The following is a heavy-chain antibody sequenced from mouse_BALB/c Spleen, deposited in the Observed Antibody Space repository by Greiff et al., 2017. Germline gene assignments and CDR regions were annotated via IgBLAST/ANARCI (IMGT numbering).Heavy chain of an antibody. CDR3: AKNSLLRGGAMDY. D-gene: IGHD1-2*01. CDR2: ISSGGST. Sequence: EVQLVESGGGLVKPGGSLKLSCAASGFTFSSYAMSWVRQTPEKRLEWVASISSGGSTYYPDSVKGRFTISRDNARNILYLQMSSLRSEDTAMYYCAKNSLLRGGAMDYWGQGTSVTVSS. J-gene: IGHJ4*01. V-gene: IGHV5-6-5*01. CDR1: GFTFSSYA.